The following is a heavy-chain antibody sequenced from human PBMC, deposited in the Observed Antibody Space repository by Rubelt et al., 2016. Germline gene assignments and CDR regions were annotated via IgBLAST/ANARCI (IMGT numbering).Heavy chain of an antibody. J-gene: IGHJ2*01. CDR1: GGSISSSSYY. CDR2: IYHSGST. CDR3: AGVDSGSYYPYWYFDL. D-gene: IGHD1-26*01. Sequence: QLQLQESGPGLVKPSETLSLTCTVSGGSISSSSYYWGWIRQPPGKGLEWIGEIYHSGSTNYNPSLKVRVTISVDKSKNQFSLKLSSVTAADTAVYYCAGVDSGSYYPYWYFDLWGRGTLVTVSS. V-gene: IGHV4-39*07.